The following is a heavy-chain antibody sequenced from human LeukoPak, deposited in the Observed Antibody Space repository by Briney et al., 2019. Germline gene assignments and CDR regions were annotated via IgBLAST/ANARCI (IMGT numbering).Heavy chain of an antibody. CDR2: IYTSGST. V-gene: IGHV4-61*02. J-gene: IGHJ6*03. CDR3: RGDSPGYYYYMDV. D-gene: IGHD2-21*01. CDR1: GGSISSGSYY. Sequence: PSETLSLTCTVSGGSISSGSYYWSWIRQPAGKGLEWIGRIYTSGSTNYNPSLKSRVTISVDTSKNQFSLKLSSVTAADTAVYYCRGDSPGYYYYMDVWGKGTTVTVSS.